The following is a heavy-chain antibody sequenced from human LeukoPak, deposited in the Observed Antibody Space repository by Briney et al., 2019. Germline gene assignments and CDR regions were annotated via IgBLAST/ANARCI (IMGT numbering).Heavy chain of an antibody. CDR2: MYYSGST. D-gene: IGHD3-22*01. CDR3: ARQYYDSSGYYPWYFDY. V-gene: IGHV4-39*01. Sequence: PSETLSLTCTVSGGSFSSSNHYWGWIRQPPGKGLEWIGSMYYSGSTYHNQSLKSRVTISVDTSKNQFSLKVTSVTAADTAVYYCARQYYDSSGYYPWYFDYWGQGTLVTVSS. CDR1: GGSFSSSNHY. J-gene: IGHJ4*02.